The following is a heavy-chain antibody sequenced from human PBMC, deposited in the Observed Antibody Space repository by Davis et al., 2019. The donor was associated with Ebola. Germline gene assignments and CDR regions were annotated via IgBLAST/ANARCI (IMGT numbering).Heavy chain of an antibody. D-gene: IGHD3-10*01. J-gene: IGHJ6*02. CDR2: IWYDGSNK. Sequence: GESLKISCAASGFTFSSYGMHWVRQAPGKGLEWVAVIWYDGSNKYYADSVKGRFTISRDNSKNTLYLQMNSLKAEDTAVYYCARGQVTMVQGVMEVYYYYGMDVWGQGTTVTVSS. CDR3: ARGQVTMVQGVMEVYYYYGMDV. V-gene: IGHV3-33*01. CDR1: GFTFSSYG.